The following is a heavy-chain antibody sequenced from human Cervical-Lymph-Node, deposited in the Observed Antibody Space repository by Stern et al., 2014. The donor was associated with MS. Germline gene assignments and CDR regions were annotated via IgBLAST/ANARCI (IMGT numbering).Heavy chain of an antibody. D-gene: IGHD6-6*01. V-gene: IGHV1-2*02. J-gene: IGHJ5*02. CDR2: INPKSGGT. CDR1: GYIFTDYY. Sequence: VQLEESGAEVEKPGASVKVSCKASGYIFTDYYLHWVRQAPGQGLEWMGRINPKSGGTSYAQSFQGRVTLTRDPSITTAYMDLSRLTSDDTAVYYCTRALRIADRPSPGGHWFDPWGQGTLVIVS. CDR3: TRALRIADRPSPGGHWFDP.